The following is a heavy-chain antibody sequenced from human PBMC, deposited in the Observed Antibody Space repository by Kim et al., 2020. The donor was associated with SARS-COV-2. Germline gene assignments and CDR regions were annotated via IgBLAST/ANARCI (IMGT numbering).Heavy chain of an antibody. CDR2: INSDGSST. CDR1: GFTFSSYW. V-gene: IGHV3-74*01. D-gene: IGHD5-12*01. CDR3: ARVLGLRNFFAYYYYVMDV. J-gene: IGHJ6*04. Sequence: GGSLRLSCAASGFTFSSYWMHWVRQAPGKGLVWVSRINSDGSSTSYADSVKGRFTISRDNAKNTLYLQMNSLRAEDTAVYYCARVLGLRNFFAYYYYVMDVWAKATTHPVSS.